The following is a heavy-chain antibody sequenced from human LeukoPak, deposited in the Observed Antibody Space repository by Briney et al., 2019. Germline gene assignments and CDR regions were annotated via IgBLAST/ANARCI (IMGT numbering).Heavy chain of an antibody. D-gene: IGHD3-22*01. V-gene: IGHV1-18*01. Sequence: GASVKVSCKASGYTFTSYGISWVRQAPGQGLEWMGWISAYNGNTNYAQKLQGRVTMTTDTSTSTAYMELRSLRSDDTAVYYCARYYYDSSGYYMYYYYYMDVWGKGTTVTVSS. CDR2: ISAYNGNT. CDR3: ARYYYDSSGYYMYYYYYMDV. CDR1: GYTFTSYG. J-gene: IGHJ6*03.